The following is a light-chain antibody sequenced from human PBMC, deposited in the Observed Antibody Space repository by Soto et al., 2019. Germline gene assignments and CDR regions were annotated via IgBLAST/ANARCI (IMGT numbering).Light chain of an antibody. J-gene: IGLJ1*01. Sequence: ALTQPASVSGSPGQSITISCTGTSSDVGGYNYVSWYQHHPGKAPKLMIYDVSNRPSGVSNRFSGSKSGNTASLTISGLQPEDEAAYYCSSYTTSNTRQIVFGTG. CDR1: SSDVGGYNY. CDR2: DVS. CDR3: SSYTTSNTRQIV. V-gene: IGLV2-14*03.